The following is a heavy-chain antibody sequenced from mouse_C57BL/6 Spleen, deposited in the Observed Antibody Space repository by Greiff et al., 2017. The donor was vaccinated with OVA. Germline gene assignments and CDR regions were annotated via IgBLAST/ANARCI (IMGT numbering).Heavy chain of an antibody. CDR1: GFTFSDYY. CDR2: INYDGSST. V-gene: IGHV5-16*01. CDR3: ASGHYYGSSYVYFDV. D-gene: IGHD1-1*01. Sequence: DVQLVESEGGLVQPGSSMKLSCTASGFTFSDYYMAWVRQVPEKGLEWVANINYDGSSTYYLDSLKSRFIISRDNAKNILYLQMSSLKSEDTATYYCASGHYYGSSYVYFDVWGTGPTVTVSS. J-gene: IGHJ1*03.